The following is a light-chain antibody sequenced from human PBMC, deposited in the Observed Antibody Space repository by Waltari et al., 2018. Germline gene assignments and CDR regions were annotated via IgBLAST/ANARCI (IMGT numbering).Light chain of an antibody. CDR2: DTS. CDR3: HQRSDWGT. CDR1: QSISNY. J-gene: IGKJ4*01. Sequence: EIVLTQSPATLSLSPGERATLSCRASQSISNYLAWYQQKRGQAPRLLLYDTSNRATGIPARVSGSGSETEFTLTISSLEPEDFAVYYWHQRSDWGTFGGGTKVEI. V-gene: IGKV3-11*01.